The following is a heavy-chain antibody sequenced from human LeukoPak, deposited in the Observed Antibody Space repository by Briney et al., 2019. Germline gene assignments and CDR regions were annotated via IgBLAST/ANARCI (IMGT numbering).Heavy chain of an antibody. CDR3: ARDRIGHWNFELNDYYYYGMDV. J-gene: IGHJ6*02. Sequence: GGSLRLSSAASGFTFSHYGLHWVRQAPGKGLEWVAVMWYDGINKYYTDSVKGRFTISRDNSKNTLYLQMNSLRAEDTAVYYCARDRIGHWNFELNDYYYYGMDVWGQGTTVTVSS. V-gene: IGHV3-33*01. CDR2: MWYDGINK. D-gene: IGHD1-7*01. CDR1: GFTFSHYG.